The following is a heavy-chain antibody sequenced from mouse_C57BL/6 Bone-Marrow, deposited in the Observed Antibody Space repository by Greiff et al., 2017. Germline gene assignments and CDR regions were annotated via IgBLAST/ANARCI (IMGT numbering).Heavy chain of an antibody. D-gene: IGHD1-1*01. V-gene: IGHV3-6*01. Sequence: DVQLQESGPGLVKPSQSLSLTCSVTGYSITSGYYWNWIRQFPGNKLEWMGYISYDGSNNYNPSLKNRISITRDTSKNQFFLKLNSVTTEDTATYYCARDGKTTVVAFDYWGQGTTLTVSS. J-gene: IGHJ2*01. CDR2: ISYDGSN. CDR3: ARDGKTTVVAFDY. CDR1: GYSITSGYY.